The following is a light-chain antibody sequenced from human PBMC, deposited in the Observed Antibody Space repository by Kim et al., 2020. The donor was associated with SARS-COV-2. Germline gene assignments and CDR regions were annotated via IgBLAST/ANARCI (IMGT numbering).Light chain of an antibody. CDR1: PAVSTW. CDR2: AAS. Sequence: GPVEDGATTTSRGRPAVSTWLAWYQHKPGKAPKLLIYAASSLQSGVPPRFSGSGSGTDFTLTISSLLPEDFAPYYCLQTNSFPLSFGGGTKVDIK. CDR3: LQTNSFPLS. J-gene: IGKJ4*01. V-gene: IGKV1-12*01.